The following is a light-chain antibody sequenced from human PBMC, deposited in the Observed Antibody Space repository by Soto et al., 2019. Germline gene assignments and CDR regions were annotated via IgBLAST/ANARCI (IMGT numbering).Light chain of an antibody. CDR1: QSVSSSY. CDR3: QQRSNWPPIT. Sequence: EIVLTQSPGTLSLSPGERATLSCRASQSVSSSYLAWYQQKPGQAPRLLIYGASNGATGLPDRFSGSGSGTDFTLTISSLEPEDFAVYYCQQRSNWPPITFGQGTRLEIK. V-gene: IGKV3D-20*02. J-gene: IGKJ5*01. CDR2: GAS.